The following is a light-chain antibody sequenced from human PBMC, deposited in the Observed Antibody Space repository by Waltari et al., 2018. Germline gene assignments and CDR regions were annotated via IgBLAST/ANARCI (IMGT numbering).Light chain of an antibody. CDR1: PSISTY. CDR3: QQYYDYQRS. V-gene: IGKV1-39*01. J-gene: IGKJ1*01. CDR2: AAS. Sequence: DIQMTQSPSSLSASIGDRVTVTCRASPSISTYLNWYQQKPGKAPKLLIYAASPLQRGVPLRFSGSGSGTDFTLSISCLQSEDFATYYCQQYYDYQRSFGQGTKVEIK.